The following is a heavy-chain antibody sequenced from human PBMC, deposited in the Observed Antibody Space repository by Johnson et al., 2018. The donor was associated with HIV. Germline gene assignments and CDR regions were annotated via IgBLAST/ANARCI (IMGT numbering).Heavy chain of an antibody. V-gene: IGHV3-33*01. CDR3: AREVGIQRWSSDAFDI. Sequence: QVQLVESGGGLVQPGRSLRLSCAASGFTFSTYGMHWVRQAPGKGLEWVAVMWYDGSNKYYADSVKGRFTISRDNAKNSLYLQMNSLRAEDTALYYCAREVGIQRWSSDAFDIWGQGTMVTVSS. CDR1: GFTFSTYG. CDR2: MWYDGSNK. D-gene: IGHD5-18*01. J-gene: IGHJ3*02.